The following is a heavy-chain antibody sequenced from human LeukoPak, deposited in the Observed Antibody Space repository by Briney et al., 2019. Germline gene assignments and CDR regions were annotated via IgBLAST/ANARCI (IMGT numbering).Heavy chain of an antibody. Sequence: ASVKVSCKASGYTFTSYGISWVRQAPGQGLEWMGWISAYNGNTNYAQKLQGRVTMTTDTSTSTAYMELRSLRSDDTAVYYCARDRRGYCGYDKMDYWGQGTLVTVSS. CDR2: ISAYNGNT. D-gene: IGHD5-12*01. CDR1: GYTFTSYG. J-gene: IGHJ4*02. CDR3: ARDRRGYCGYDKMDY. V-gene: IGHV1-18*01.